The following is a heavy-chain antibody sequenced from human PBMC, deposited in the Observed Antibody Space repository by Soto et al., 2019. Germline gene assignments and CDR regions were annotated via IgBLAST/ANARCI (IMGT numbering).Heavy chain of an antibody. CDR2: FNPNSGDT. D-gene: IGHD6-19*01. CDR3: AREASAVISLDY. J-gene: IGHJ4*02. CDR1: GYIFTAYS. V-gene: IGHV1-2*02. Sequence: ASVKVSCKASGYIFTAYSMHWLRQAPGQGLEWVGWFNPNSGDTIYAQKFQGRVTLTGDTSISTAYMELYSLTSDDTAVYYCAREASAVISLDYWGQGTLVTVSS.